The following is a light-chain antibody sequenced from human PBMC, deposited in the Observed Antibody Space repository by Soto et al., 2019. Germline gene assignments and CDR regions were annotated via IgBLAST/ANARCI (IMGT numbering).Light chain of an antibody. CDR3: QKYNSAPHT. V-gene: IGKV1-27*01. CDR1: QGFSNY. Sequence: DIQMTQSPSSLSASVGDRVTITCRASQGFSNYLAWYQQKPGQVPKLLIYAASTWQSGVPSRFSGSGSGTDFTLTISSLQPEDVATYYCQKYNSAPHTFGQGTKLEIK. J-gene: IGKJ2*01. CDR2: AAS.